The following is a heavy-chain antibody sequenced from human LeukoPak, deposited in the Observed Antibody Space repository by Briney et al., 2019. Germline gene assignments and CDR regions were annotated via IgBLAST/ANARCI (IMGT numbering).Heavy chain of an antibody. CDR2: INTYNDNT. D-gene: IGHD3-16*01. J-gene: IGHJ6*02. CDR1: GYTFNNYG. CDR3: ARGLMIMFGKGIVKEEYYYSGMDV. Sequence: ASVKVSCKASGYTFNNYGISWVRQAPGQGLEWMGWINTYNDNTNYAQKIQGRVTLTTDTSTSTAYMELRSLRSDDTAVYYCARGLMIMFGKGIVKEEYYYSGMDVWGQGTTVTVSS. V-gene: IGHV1-18*01.